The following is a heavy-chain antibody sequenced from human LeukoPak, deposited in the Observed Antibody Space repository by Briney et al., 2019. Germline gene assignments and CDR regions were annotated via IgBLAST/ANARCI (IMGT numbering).Heavy chain of an antibody. CDR2: IKHDGSEE. CDR1: GFTFSSYW. V-gene: IGHV3-7*01. D-gene: IGHD2-15*01. J-gene: IGHJ4*02. CDR3: AKVRSTVVVVADLFDY. Sequence: GGSLRLSCASSGFTFSSYWMSWVRQAPGKGLEWVANIKHDGSEEYYVDSVKGRFTISRDNANSSLYLQMNSLRAEDTAVYYCAKVRSTVVVVADLFDYWGQGTLVTVSS.